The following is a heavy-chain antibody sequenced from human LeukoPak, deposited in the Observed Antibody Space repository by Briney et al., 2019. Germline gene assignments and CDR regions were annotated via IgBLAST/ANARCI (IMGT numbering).Heavy chain of an antibody. Sequence: SETLSLTCAVCGYSISSSNWWGWIRQPPGKGLEWIGYIYYSGSTYYNPSLKSRVTMSVDTSKNQSSLKLSSVTAVDTAVYYCARQAYCSSTSCQIAYAFDIWGQGTMVTVSS. D-gene: IGHD2-2*01. CDR2: IYYSGST. V-gene: IGHV4-28*01. CDR3: ARQAYCSSTSCQIAYAFDI. J-gene: IGHJ3*02. CDR1: GYSISSSNW.